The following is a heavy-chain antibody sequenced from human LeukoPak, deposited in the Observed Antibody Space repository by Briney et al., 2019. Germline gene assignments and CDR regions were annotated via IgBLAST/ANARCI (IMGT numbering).Heavy chain of an antibody. CDR3: AREVVRGVDYYYGMDV. J-gene: IGHJ6*02. D-gene: IGHD3-10*01. V-gene: IGHV1-18*01. CDR2: ISAYNGNT. CDR1: GYTFTSYG. Sequence: ASVKVSCKASGYTFTSYGISWVRQAPGQRLEWMGWISAYNGNTNYAQKLQGRVTMTTDTSTSTAYMELRSLRSDDTAVYYCAREVVRGVDYYYGMDVWGQGTTVTVSS.